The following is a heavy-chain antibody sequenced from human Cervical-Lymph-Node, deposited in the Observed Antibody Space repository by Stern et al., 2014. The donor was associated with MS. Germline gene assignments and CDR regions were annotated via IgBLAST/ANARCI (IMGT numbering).Heavy chain of an antibody. J-gene: IGHJ5*02. V-gene: IGHV5-51*03. D-gene: IGHD6-13*01. CDR1: GYSFTSYW. CDR3: ARTRYSSSWYTFDP. Sequence: EVQLVESGAEVKKPGESLKISCTGSGYSFTSYWIAWVRHMPGKGLEWMGIVDPGDSDTRYSPSFQGQVSISADKSTSTAYLQWSSLKDSDTAMYYCARTRYSSSWYTFDPWGQGTLVTVSS. CDR2: VDPGDSDT.